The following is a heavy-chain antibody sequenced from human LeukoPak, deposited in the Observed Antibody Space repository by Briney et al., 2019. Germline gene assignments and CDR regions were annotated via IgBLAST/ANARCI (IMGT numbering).Heavy chain of an antibody. J-gene: IGHJ4*02. D-gene: IGHD5-24*01. CDR1: GYPIRSGFY. V-gene: IGHV4-38-2*01. Sequence: PSETLSLTCVVSGYPIRSGFYWGWIRQPPGKGLEWVGNIYHSGSTFYNPSLKSRVTISVDTSKNQFSLSLRSVTAADTAVYYCARHEAEMATILGNYWGQGNLVIVSS. CDR3: ARHEAEMATILGNY. CDR2: IYHSGST.